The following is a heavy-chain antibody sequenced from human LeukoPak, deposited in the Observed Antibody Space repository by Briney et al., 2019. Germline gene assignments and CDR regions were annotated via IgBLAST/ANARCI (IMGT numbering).Heavy chain of an antibody. CDR3: ARVTSGSRSAYYYYYMDV. CDR1: GGSISSYY. D-gene: IGHD6-13*01. CDR2: IYTSGST. J-gene: IGHJ6*03. V-gene: IGHV4-4*07. Sequence: SETLSLTCTVSGGSISSYYWSWIRQPAGKGLEWIGRIYTSGSTNYNPSLKSRVTMSVDTSKNQFSLKLSSVTAADTAVYYCARVTSGSRSAYYYYYMDVWGKGTTVTVSS.